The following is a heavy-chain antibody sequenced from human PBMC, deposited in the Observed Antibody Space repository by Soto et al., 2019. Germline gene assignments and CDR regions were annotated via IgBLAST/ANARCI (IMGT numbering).Heavy chain of an antibody. D-gene: IGHD2-2*01. CDR3: AREVGCSSTSCYANNWFDP. V-gene: IGHV4-59*01. CDR2: IYYSGNT. Sequence: SETLSLTCTVSGGSISSFYWSWIRQPPGKGLEWIGYIYYSGNTKYNPSLKSRVTISVDTSKNQFSLELTSVTAADTAVYYCAREVGCSSTSCYANNWFDPWGQGTLVTVSS. CDR1: GGSISSFY. J-gene: IGHJ5*02.